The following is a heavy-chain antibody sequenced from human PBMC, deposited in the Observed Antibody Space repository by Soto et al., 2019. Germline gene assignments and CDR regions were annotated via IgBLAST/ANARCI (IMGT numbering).Heavy chain of an antibody. V-gene: IGHV3-30*18. Sequence: QVQLVESGGAVVQPGRSLRLSCAASGFTFHNFGMHWVRQAPGKGLEWVAVISYDGRNKYYADSVKGRFTISRDNSQNTLYLQMNSLRHEDTAVYYCAKAVDITVRGVPPSDYWGQGTQVTVSS. CDR1: GFTFHNFG. J-gene: IGHJ4*02. D-gene: IGHD3-10*01. CDR2: ISYDGRNK. CDR3: AKAVDITVRGVPPSDY.